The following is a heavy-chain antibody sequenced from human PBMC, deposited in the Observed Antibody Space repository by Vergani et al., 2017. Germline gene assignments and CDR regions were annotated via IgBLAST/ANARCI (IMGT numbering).Heavy chain of an antibody. CDR3: ARVGWSYYDSSGYYYAPGGWFDP. CDR2: IDPSDSYT. Sequence: EVQLVQSGAEVKKPGESLRISCKGSGYSFTSYWISWVRQMPGKGLEWMGRIDPSDSYTNYSPSFQGHVTISADKSISTAYLQWSSLKASDTAMNYCARVGWSYYDSSGYYYAPGGWFDPWGQGTLVTVSS. CDR1: GYSFTSYW. V-gene: IGHV5-10-1*03. J-gene: IGHJ5*02. D-gene: IGHD3-22*01.